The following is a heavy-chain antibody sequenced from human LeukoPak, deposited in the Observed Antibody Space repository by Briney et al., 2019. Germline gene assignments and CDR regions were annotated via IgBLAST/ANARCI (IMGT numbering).Heavy chain of an antibody. D-gene: IGHD3-22*01. CDR1: GFTFSSYG. V-gene: IGHV3-33*01. Sequence: PGGSLRLSCAASGFTFSSYGMHWVRQAPGKGLEWVAVRWYDGSNKYYADSVKGRFTISRDNAKNSLYLQMNSLRAEDTAVYYCARGSTYYDSSGQVPFDYWGQGTLVTVSS. J-gene: IGHJ4*02. CDR2: RWYDGSNK. CDR3: ARGSTYYDSSGQVPFDY.